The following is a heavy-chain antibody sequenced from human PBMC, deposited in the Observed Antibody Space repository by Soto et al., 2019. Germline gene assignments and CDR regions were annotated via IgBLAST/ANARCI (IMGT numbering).Heavy chain of an antibody. V-gene: IGHV3-23*01. Sequence: PGGSLRLSCAASGFTFSSYAMGWVRQVPGKGLEWLSLIRGGGDVTYYANSVKGRFTISRDNSKNTLYLQMNSLRAEDAALYFCATQDFRGSTGTTWGQGTPVTVSS. J-gene: IGHJ4*02. CDR1: GFTFSSYA. D-gene: IGHD1-1*01. CDR3: ATQDFRGSTGTT. CDR2: IRGGGDVT.